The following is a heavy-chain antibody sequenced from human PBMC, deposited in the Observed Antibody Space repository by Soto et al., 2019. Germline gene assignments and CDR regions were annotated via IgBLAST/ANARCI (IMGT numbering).Heavy chain of an antibody. V-gene: IGHV4-39*01. D-gene: IGHD6-13*01. Sequence: QLQLQESGPGLVKPSETLSLSCTVSGGSITSSFYWGWIRQPPGKGLEWIGSIYGTGNTYYNPSLKRRVTLSADTSKNQFSLNLISVTAADTAVYYCRSSSRYSTDVWGQGVTVTVSS. CDR1: GGSITSSFY. CDR2: IYGTGNT. J-gene: IGHJ6*02. CDR3: RSSSRYSTDV.